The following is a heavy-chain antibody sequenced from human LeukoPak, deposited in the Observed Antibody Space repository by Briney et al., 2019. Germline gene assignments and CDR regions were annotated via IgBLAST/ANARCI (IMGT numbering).Heavy chain of an antibody. CDR2: ISSGGSTI. CDR3: ARVTLLTGRTIDY. J-gene: IGHJ4*02. V-gene: IGHV3-48*03. D-gene: IGHD7-27*01. Sequence: GGSLRLSWAASGFTFSTYEMSWVRQAPGKGLDWVSYISSGGSTIYYTDSVKGRFTISRDNAKNSLYLQMNSLRAEDTAVYYCARVTLLTGRTIDYWGQGTLVAVSS. CDR1: GFTFSTYE.